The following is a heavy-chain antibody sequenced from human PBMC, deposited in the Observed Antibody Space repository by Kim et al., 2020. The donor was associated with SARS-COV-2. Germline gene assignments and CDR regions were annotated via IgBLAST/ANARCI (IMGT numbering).Heavy chain of an antibody. CDR1: GFTFSAYD. CDR2: ITKNSTTI. Sequence: GGSLRLSCATSGFTFSAYDMNWVRQAPGKGLEWLSLITKNSTTIYYADSVEGRFTISRDNAKNSLFLQMNSLRDEDTALYYCVRDRMGGAFDMWGQGTVVTVSS. CDR3: VRDRMGGAFDM. D-gene: IGHD3-16*01. J-gene: IGHJ3*02. V-gene: IGHV3-48*02.